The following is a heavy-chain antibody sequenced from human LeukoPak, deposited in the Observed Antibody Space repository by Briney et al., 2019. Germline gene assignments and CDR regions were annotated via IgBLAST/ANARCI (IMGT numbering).Heavy chain of an antibody. CDR1: GYTFTSYV. V-gene: IGHV1-8*03. CDR2: MNPNSGNT. D-gene: IGHD2-8*01. Sequence: LWASVKVSCKASGYTFTSYVINWVRQATGQGLEWMGWMNPNSGNTGYAQKFQGRVTITRKTSIRTAYMELSSLGSEDTAVCYLASDRLSRVLYAREYYVDFWGQGNLVTVSS. J-gene: IGHJ4*02. CDR3: ASDRLSRVLYAREYYVDF.